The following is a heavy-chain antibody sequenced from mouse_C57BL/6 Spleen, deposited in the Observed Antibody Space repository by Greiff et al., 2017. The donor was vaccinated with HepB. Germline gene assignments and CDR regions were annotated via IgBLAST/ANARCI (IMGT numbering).Heavy chain of an antibody. D-gene: IGHD2-1*01. Sequence: VQLQQSGAELVRPGTSVKVSCKASGYAFTNYLIEWVKQRPGQGLEWIGVINPGSGGTNYNEKFKGKATLTADKSSSTAYMQLSSLTSEDSAVYFCARRGNYVAYFDYWGQGTTLTVSS. J-gene: IGHJ2*01. CDR1: GYAFTNYL. CDR3: ARRGNYVAYFDY. CDR2: INPGSGGT. V-gene: IGHV1-54*01.